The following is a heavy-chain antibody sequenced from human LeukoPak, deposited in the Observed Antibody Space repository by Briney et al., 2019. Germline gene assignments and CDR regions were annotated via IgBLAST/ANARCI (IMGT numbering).Heavy chain of an antibody. D-gene: IGHD2-15*01. Sequence: ASVKVSCKASGGTFSSYAISWVRQAPGQGLEWMGGIIPIFGTANYAQKFQGRVTITADESTSTAYMELSSLRSEDTAVYYCARFVVVAATTGGYFDYWGQGTLVTVSS. CDR3: ARFVVVAATTGGYFDY. CDR2: IIPIFGTA. V-gene: IGHV1-69*13. CDR1: GGTFSSYA. J-gene: IGHJ4*02.